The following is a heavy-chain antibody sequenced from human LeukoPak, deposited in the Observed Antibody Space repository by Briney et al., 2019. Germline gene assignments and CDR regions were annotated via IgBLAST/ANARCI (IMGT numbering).Heavy chain of an antibody. J-gene: IGHJ4*02. D-gene: IGHD6-13*01. V-gene: IGHV1-3*01. CDR3: ARESEQQLSGQSFDY. CDR2: INAGNGNT. Sequence: ASVKVSCKASGYTFTSYGISWVRQAPGQGLEWMGWINAGNGNTKYSQKFQGRVTITRDTSASTAYMELSSLRSEDTAVYYCARESEQQLSGQSFDYWGQGTLVTVSS. CDR1: GYTFTSYG.